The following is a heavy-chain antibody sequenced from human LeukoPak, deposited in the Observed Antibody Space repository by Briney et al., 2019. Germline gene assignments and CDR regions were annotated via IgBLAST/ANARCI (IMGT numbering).Heavy chain of an antibody. D-gene: IGHD1-26*01. Sequence: GSLRLSCAASGFTFSSYSMSWVRQAPGKGLEWVSAISGSGGSTYYADSVKGRFTISRDNAKNSLYLQMNSLRAEDTAVYYCARDGLGLNFDYWGQGTLVTVSS. CDR2: ISGSGGST. CDR1: GFTFSSYS. V-gene: IGHV3-23*01. J-gene: IGHJ4*02. CDR3: ARDGLGLNFDY.